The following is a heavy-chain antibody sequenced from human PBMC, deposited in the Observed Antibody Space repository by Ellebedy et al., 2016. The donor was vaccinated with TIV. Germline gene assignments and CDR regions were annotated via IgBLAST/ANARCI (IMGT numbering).Heavy chain of an antibody. D-gene: IGHD6-19*01. CDR2: INHSGST. Sequence: SETLSLTCAVYGGSFSGYYWSWIRQPPGKGLEWIGEINHSGSTNYNPSLKSRVTISVDTSKNQFSLKLSSVTAADTAVYYCARLQFPEQWLGVDYWGQGTLVTVSS. V-gene: IGHV4-34*01. J-gene: IGHJ4*02. CDR1: GGSFSGYY. CDR3: ARLQFPEQWLGVDY.